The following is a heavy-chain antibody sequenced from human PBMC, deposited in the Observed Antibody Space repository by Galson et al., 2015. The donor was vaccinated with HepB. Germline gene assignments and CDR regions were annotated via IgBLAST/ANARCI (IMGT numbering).Heavy chain of an antibody. Sequence: SVKVSCKASGYTFTRYYMHWVRQAPGQGLEWMGIINPSDGSPSYAQKFQGRVTMTRDTSTSTVYMELNSLRSEDTAVYYCARGIVGTDAPDFDFWGQGTRVTVSS. J-gene: IGHJ4*02. CDR2: INPSDGSP. CDR1: GYTFTRYY. V-gene: IGHV1-46*01. CDR3: ARGIVGTDAPDFDF. D-gene: IGHD5-12*01.